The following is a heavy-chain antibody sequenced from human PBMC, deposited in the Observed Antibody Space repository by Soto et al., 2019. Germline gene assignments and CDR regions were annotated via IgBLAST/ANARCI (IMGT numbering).Heavy chain of an antibody. J-gene: IGHJ3*02. CDR2: IYYSGST. CDR3: ARVEREVQAADYDFWSGYYFDI. D-gene: IGHD3-3*01. V-gene: IGHV4-59*01. Sequence: SETLSLTCTVYGGSISSYYWSWIRQPPGKGLEWIGYIYYSGSTNYNPSLKSRVTISVDTSKNQFSLKLSSVTAADTAVYYCARVEREVQAADYDFWSGYYFDIWGQGTMVTVSS. CDR1: GGSISSYY.